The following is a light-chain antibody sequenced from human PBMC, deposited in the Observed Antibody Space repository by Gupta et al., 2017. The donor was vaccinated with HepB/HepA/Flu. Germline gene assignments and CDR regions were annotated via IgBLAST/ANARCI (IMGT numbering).Light chain of an antibody. CDR2: GVS. Sequence: DIVLTQSPGTLSLSPGERAIHSCRTSQSVRDSQLAWYQHQPGQAPRLLFYGVSTRATVVPGRVSGSGSGTDFTLTISLLEPEDVALYCCQQYDSSPWTFGPGTKVEIK. CDR3: QQYDSSPWT. J-gene: IGKJ1*01. CDR1: QSVRDSQ. V-gene: IGKV3-20*01.